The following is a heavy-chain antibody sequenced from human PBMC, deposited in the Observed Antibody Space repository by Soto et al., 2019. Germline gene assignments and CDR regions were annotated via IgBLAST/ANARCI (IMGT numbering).Heavy chain of an antibody. CDR3: AGILGYCSSTSCYAGWFDP. CDR1: GFTFSSYS. V-gene: IGHV3-48*02. Sequence: EVQLVESGGGLVQPGGSLRLSCAASGFTFSSYSMNWVRQAPGKGLEWVSYISSSSTIYYADFVKGRFTISRDNAKNSLYLQMNSLRDEDTAVYYCAGILGYCSSTSCYAGWFDPWGQGTLVTVSS. D-gene: IGHD2-2*01. J-gene: IGHJ5*02. CDR2: ISSSSTI.